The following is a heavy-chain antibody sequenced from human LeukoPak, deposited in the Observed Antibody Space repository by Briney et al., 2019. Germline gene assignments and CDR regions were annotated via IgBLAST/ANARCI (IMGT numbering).Heavy chain of an antibody. V-gene: IGHV3-30-3*01. D-gene: IGHD6-13*01. CDR3: ASSPSIAAAAAALYFDY. Sequence: PGGSLRLSCAASGFAFSSYAMHWVRQAPGKGLEWVAVISYDGSNKYYADSVKGRFTISRDNSKNTLYLQMNSLRAEDTAVYYCASSPSIAAAAAALYFDYWGQGTLVTVSS. J-gene: IGHJ4*02. CDR2: ISYDGSNK. CDR1: GFAFSSYA.